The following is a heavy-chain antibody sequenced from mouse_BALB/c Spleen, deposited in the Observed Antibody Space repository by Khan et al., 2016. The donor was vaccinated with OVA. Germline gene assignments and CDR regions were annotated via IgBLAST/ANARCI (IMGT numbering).Heavy chain of an antibody. Sequence: QVQLQQSGAELVKAGASVKMSCKASGYTFTSYWKHWVKQRLGQGLEWFAETNPTNGRTYYNEKFKSKATLTVDKSSSTAYMLLSGPTSEDSAVYYCARLLINFDYWGQGTTLTVSS. J-gene: IGHJ2*01. V-gene: IGHV1S81*02. CDR2: TNPTNGRT. D-gene: IGHD2-1*01. CDR3: ARLLINFDY. CDR1: GYTFTSYW.